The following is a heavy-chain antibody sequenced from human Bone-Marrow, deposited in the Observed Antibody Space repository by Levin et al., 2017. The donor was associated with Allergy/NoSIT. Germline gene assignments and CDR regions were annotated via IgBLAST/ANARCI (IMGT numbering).Heavy chain of an antibody. CDR2: INPNSGGT. CDR3: ARGRGDAPLNFDY. Sequence: ASVKVSCKASGYTFTGYYMHWVRQAPGQGLEWMGWINPNSGGTNYAQKFQGRVTMTRDTSISTAYMELSRLRSDDTAVYYCARGRGDAPLNFDYWGQGTLVTVSS. V-gene: IGHV1-2*02. J-gene: IGHJ4*02. CDR1: GYTFTGYY. D-gene: IGHD3-10*01.